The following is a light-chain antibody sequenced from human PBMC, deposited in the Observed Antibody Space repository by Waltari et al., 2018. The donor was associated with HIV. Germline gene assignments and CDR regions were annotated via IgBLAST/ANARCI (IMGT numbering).Light chain of an antibody. Sequence: QSALTQPASVSASPGQSITISCTGTSSDLSSYKSVSWYRHHPGKAPQLVMYALSTRPSGISSRFSGFKSGNTASLTISGLQVDDEADYFCSSYTSPNNLLFGGGTKLTV. CDR3: SSYTSPNNLL. J-gene: IGLJ3*02. V-gene: IGLV2-14*01. CDR1: SSDLSSYKS. CDR2: ALS.